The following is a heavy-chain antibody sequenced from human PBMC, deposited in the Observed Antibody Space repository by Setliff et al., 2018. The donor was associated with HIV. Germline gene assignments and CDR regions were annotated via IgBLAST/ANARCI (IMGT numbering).Heavy chain of an antibody. CDR2: MNPHSGKV. J-gene: IGHJ5*02. D-gene: IGHD6-13*01. CDR1: GDTFTSYE. V-gene: IGHV1-8*01. CDR3: ARRRTGSSSWYDSDFDP. Sequence: GASVKVSCKASGDTFTSYEINWVRQATGQGLEWMGWMNPHSGKVGHAQKFQGRITMTRNTSISTVYMELSSLGSEDTAVYYCARRRTGSSSWYDSDFDPWGQGTLVTSPQ.